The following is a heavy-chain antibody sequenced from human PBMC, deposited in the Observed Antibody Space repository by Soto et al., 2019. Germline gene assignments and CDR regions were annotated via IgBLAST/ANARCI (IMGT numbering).Heavy chain of an antibody. CDR3: AKDYYGSGCPRLYAFDI. V-gene: IGHV3-9*01. Sequence: EVQLVESGGGLVQPGRSLRLSCAASGFTFDDYAMHWVRQAPGKGLEWVSGISWNSGSIGYADSVKGRFTISRDNAKNSLYLQMNSLRAEDTALYYCAKDYYGSGCPRLYAFDIWGQGTMVTVSS. CDR1: GFTFDDYA. J-gene: IGHJ3*02. CDR2: ISWNSGSI. D-gene: IGHD3-10*01.